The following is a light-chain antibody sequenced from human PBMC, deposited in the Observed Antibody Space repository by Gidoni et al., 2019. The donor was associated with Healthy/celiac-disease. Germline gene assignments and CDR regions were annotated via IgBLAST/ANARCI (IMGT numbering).Light chain of an antibody. CDR3: QQSYSTPR. CDR1: QSISSY. J-gene: IGKJ4*02. V-gene: IGKV1-39*01. Sequence: DIQMTQSPSSLSASVGDRVTITCRASQSISSYLNWYQQKPGKAPKLLIYAASSLQSGVPSRFSGSGSGTDFTRTISSLQPEDFATYYCQQSYSTPRFXGXTKVEIK. CDR2: AAS.